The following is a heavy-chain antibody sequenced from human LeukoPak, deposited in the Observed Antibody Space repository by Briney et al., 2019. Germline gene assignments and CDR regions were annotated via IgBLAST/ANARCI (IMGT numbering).Heavy chain of an antibody. CDR3: ARGCSSTSCYAYYYGMDV. J-gene: IGHJ6*02. CDR1: GYTFTSYG. D-gene: IGHD2-2*01. V-gene: IGHV1-18*01. CDR2: ISAYNGNT. Sequence: ASVKVSCKASGYTFTSYGITWVRQAPGQGREWMGWISAYNGNTNYAQKLQGRVTMTTDTSTSTAYMELRSLRSDDTAVYYCARGCSSTSCYAYYYGMDVWGQGTTVTVSS.